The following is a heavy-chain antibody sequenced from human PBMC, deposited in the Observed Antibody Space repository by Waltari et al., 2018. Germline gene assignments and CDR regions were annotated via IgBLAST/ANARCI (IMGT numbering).Heavy chain of an antibody. CDR2: INPNSGGT. CDR1: GYTFTGYY. V-gene: IGHV1-2*02. J-gene: IGHJ3*02. Sequence: QVQLVQSGAEVKKPGASVKVSCKASGYTFTGYYMPWVRQAPGQGLEWMGWINPNSGGTNDAQKCQGRVTMTRDTSISTAYMELSRLRSDDTAVYYCAREGGTTVTFDIWGQGTMVTVSS. CDR3: AREGGTTVTFDI. D-gene: IGHD4-17*01.